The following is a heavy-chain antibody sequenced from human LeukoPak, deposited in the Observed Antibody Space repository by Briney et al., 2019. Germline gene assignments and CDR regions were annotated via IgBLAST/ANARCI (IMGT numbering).Heavy chain of an antibody. V-gene: IGHV1-2*02. Sequence: GASVKVSCKASRYTFIGYYMHWVRQAPGQGLEWMGWINPNSGGTNYAQKFQGRVTMTRGTSISTAYMELSRLRSDDTAVYYCARDREYYGSGSSWFDPWGQGTLVTVSS. J-gene: IGHJ5*02. CDR3: ARDREYYGSGSSWFDP. CDR1: RYTFIGYY. CDR2: INPNSGGT. D-gene: IGHD3-10*01.